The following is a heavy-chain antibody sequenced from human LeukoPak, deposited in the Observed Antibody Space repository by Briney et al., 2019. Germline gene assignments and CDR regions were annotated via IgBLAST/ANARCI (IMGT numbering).Heavy chain of an antibody. J-gene: IGHJ4*02. D-gene: IGHD1-1*01. CDR1: GFTFSSYW. CDR2: INSDGSST. CDR3: ARARTRGYYPSN. Sequence: WGSLRLSCAASGFTFSSYWMHWVRQAPGKGLVWVSRINSDGSSTSYADSVKGRFTISRDNAKNTLYLQMNSLRAEDTAVYYCARARTRGYYPSNWGQGTLVTVSS. V-gene: IGHV3-74*01.